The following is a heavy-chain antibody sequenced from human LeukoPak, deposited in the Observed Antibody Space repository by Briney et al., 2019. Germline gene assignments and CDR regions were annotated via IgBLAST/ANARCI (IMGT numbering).Heavy chain of an antibody. CDR2: ISTSGGST. CDR1: GFTFTDYA. CDR3: AKRRTTVVTLDS. D-gene: IGHD4-23*01. J-gene: IGHJ4*02. Sequence: PGGSLRLSCTASGFTFTDYAMSWVRQAPGKGLEWVSAISTSGGSTYYADAVKGRFTISRDNSKNTVYLQMNSLRAEDTAVHYCAKRRTTVVTLDSWGQGALVTVSS. V-gene: IGHV3-23*01.